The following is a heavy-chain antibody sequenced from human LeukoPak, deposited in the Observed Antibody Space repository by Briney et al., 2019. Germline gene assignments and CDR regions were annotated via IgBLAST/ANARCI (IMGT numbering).Heavy chain of an antibody. CDR1: GFTFSNYA. CDR3: ARGKYCSSTDCYFLDYWFDP. D-gene: IGHD2-2*01. Sequence: GGSLRLSCAASGFTFSNYAMSWVRQAPGKGLEWVSAISGSGDRTAYADSVKGRFTISRDNSKNPLYLQLSSLRAEDTAVYYCARGKYCSSTDCYFLDYWFDPWGQGTLVTVSS. V-gene: IGHV3-23*01. J-gene: IGHJ5*02. CDR2: ISGSGDRT.